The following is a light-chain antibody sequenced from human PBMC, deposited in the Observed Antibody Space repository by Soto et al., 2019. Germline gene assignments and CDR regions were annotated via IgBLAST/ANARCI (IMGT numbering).Light chain of an antibody. CDR3: NSYREDHPRFYV. V-gene: IGLV2-14*03. CDR1: HSDIGNYNY. Sequence: QSVLTQPASVSGSPGQSITISCTGTHSDIGNYNYVSWYQHLPGKAPELMIYDVGSRPSGVSSRFSGSKSGNTASLAISGLQAEDEADYYCNSYREDHPRFYVFGTGTKVTVL. J-gene: IGLJ1*01. CDR2: DVG.